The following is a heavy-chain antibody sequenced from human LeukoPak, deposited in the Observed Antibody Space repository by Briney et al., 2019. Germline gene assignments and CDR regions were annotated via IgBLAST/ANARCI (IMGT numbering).Heavy chain of an antibody. CDR2: ISSSSSYI. Sequence: DPGGSLRLSCAASGFTFSSYSMNWVRQAPGKGLEWVSSISSSSSYIYYADSVKGRFTISRDTAKNSLYLQMNSLRAEDTAVYYCARVQQSWDPPRVSRSRPADYWGQGTLVTVSS. J-gene: IGHJ4*02. D-gene: IGHD1-26*01. CDR1: GFTFSSYS. V-gene: IGHV3-21*04. CDR3: ARVQQSWDPPRVSRSRPADY.